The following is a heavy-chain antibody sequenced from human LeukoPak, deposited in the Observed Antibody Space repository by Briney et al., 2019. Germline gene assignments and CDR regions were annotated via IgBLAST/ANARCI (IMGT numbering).Heavy chain of an antibody. CDR1: GGSFSGYY. D-gene: IGHD3-3*01. Sequence: SETLSLTCAVYGGSFSGYYWNWIRQPPGKGLEWIGEINHSGSTNYNPSLKSRVTISVDTSKNQFALKLSSVTAAVTDVYYCARGRWSGAYYYYIDVWGKRTTVAVSS. CDR2: INHSGST. CDR3: ARGRWSGAYYYYIDV. V-gene: IGHV4-34*01. J-gene: IGHJ6*03.